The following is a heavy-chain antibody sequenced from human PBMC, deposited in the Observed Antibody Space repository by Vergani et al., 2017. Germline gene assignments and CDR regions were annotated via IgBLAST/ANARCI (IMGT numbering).Heavy chain of an antibody. Sequence: QVLLVQSGAEVKKPGASGRVSCKTSGYTFTNYYIHWVRQAPGQGLEWMGIINPSGGSTTYAQQFQGRLSITRDTSTSTVYMDRSNLRSEDTAVYYCARHPDLGVREGIDPWSEGSLVTVS. CDR1: GYTFTNYY. CDR3: ARHPDLGVREGIDP. CDR2: INPSGGST. J-gene: IGHJ5*02. V-gene: IGHV1-46*01. D-gene: IGHD3-3*01.